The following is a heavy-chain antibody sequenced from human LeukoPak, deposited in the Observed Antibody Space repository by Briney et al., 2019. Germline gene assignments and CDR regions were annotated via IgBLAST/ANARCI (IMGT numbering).Heavy chain of an antibody. Sequence: PGGSLRLSCAASGFTFSSYGMSWVRQAPGKGLEWVSAISSTGGTAYYADSVKGRFTISRDNSKNTLYLQMNSLRAEDTAIYYCARARPYYYGSGSRYYFDYWGQGTLVTVSS. J-gene: IGHJ4*02. CDR1: GFTFSSYG. CDR2: ISSTGGTA. D-gene: IGHD3-10*01. V-gene: IGHV3-23*01. CDR3: ARARPYYYGSGSRYYFDY.